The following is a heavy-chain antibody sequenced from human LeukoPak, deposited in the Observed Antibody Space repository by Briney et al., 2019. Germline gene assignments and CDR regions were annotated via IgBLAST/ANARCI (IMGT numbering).Heavy chain of an antibody. CDR3: ARDLGQYYDTSDNWFDP. D-gene: IGHD3-22*01. Sequence: PGGSLRLSCAPSGFTFSSYAMSWVRQAPGKGLEWVSAISGSGGSTYYADSVKGRFTISRDNSKNTLYLQMNSLRAEDTAVYYCARDLGQYYDTSDNWFDPWGQGTLVTVSS. J-gene: IGHJ5*02. V-gene: IGHV3-23*01. CDR2: ISGSGGST. CDR1: GFTFSSYA.